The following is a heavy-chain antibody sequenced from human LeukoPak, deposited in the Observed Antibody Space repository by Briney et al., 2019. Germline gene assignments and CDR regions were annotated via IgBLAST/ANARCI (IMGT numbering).Heavy chain of an antibody. CDR1: GFTFSSYG. J-gene: IGHJ6*03. V-gene: IGHV3-33*06. D-gene: IGHD3-3*01. CDR3: AKGVGTYYDFWSGYPPMDV. Sequence: GRSLRLSCAASGFTFSSYGMHWVRQAPGKGLEWAAVIWYDGSNKYYADSVKGRFTISRDNSKNTLYLQMNSLRAEDTAVYYCAKGVGTYYDFWSGYPPMDVWGKGTTVTVSS. CDR2: IWYDGSNK.